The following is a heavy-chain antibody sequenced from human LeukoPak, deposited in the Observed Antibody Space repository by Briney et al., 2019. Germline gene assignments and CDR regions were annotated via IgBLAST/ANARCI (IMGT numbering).Heavy chain of an antibody. CDR3: ARGRGTVTRSFYYYYYMDV. Sequence: SETLSLTCAVYGGSFSGYYWSWIRQPPGKGLEWIGYIYYSGSTNYNPSLKSRVTISIHMSKIKFSLELSSVTAADTAVYYCARGRGTVTRSFYYYYYMDVWGKGTTVTVSS. J-gene: IGHJ6*03. D-gene: IGHD4-17*01. CDR2: IYYSGST. CDR1: GGSFSGYY. V-gene: IGHV4-59*12.